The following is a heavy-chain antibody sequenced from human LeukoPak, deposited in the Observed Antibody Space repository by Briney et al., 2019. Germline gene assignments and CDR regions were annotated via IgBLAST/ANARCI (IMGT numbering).Heavy chain of an antibody. CDR1: GFTLSSYA. V-gene: IGHV3-23*01. CDR3: AKAPVTTCRGAYCYPFDY. D-gene: IGHD2-21*01. Sequence: GGSLRLSCAASGFTLSSYAMSWVRQAPGKGLEWVSAISDSGNTYHADSVKGRFTISRDSSKNTLFLQMNGLRPEDAAVYYCAKAPVTTCRGAYCYPFDYWGQGTLVTVSS. J-gene: IGHJ4*02. CDR2: ISDSGNT.